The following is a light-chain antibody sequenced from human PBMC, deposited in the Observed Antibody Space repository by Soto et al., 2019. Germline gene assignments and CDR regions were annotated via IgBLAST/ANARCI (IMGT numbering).Light chain of an antibody. J-gene: IGLJ1*01. CDR2: EVS. Sequence: QSALTQPASVSGSPGQSITISCTGTSSDAGGYNYVSWYQQHPGKAPKLMIYEVSNRPSGVSNRFSGSKSGNTASLTISGLQAEDEADYYCSSYTSSSTPGFGTGTKVTVL. CDR3: SSYTSSSTPG. CDR1: SSDAGGYNY. V-gene: IGLV2-14*01.